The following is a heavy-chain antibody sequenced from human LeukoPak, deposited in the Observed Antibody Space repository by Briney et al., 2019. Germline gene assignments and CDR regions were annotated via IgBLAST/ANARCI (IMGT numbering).Heavy chain of an antibody. CDR2: INPSAGGT. J-gene: IGHJ5*02. V-gene: IGHV1-46*01. CDR1: GYTFTSYY. D-gene: IGHD4-17*01. Sequence: ASVKVSCKASGYTFTSYYIHWVRQAPGQGLEWMGVINPSAGGTRYAQKFQGRVTMTRDTSTSTVYMELSSLRSEGTAVYYCARGGHLRYGDTQNWFDPWGQGTLVAVSS. CDR3: ARGGHLRYGDTQNWFDP.